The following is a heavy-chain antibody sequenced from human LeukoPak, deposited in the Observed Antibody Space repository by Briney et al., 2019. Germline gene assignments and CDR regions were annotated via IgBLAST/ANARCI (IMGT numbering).Heavy chain of an antibody. CDR1: GFNFKDAW. CDR2: INTDGTIT. D-gene: IGHD3-22*01. CDR3: ARDFSGYDDY. J-gene: IGHJ4*02. V-gene: IGHV3-74*01. Sequence: PGGSLRLSCAASGFNFKDAWMSWVRQAPGKGLVWVSRINTDGTITTYADSVKGRFTISRDNAKNILYLQMNSLRVEDTAVYYCARDFSGYDDYWGQGTLVTVSS.